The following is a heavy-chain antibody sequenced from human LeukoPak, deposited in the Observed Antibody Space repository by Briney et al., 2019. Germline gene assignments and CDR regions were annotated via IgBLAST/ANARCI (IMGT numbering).Heavy chain of an antibody. CDR1: GGSISSSSYY. D-gene: IGHD6-13*01. Sequence: SETLSLTCTVSGGSISSSSYYWGWIRQPPGKGLEWIGSIYYSGSTYYNPSLKSRVTISVDTSKNQFSLKLSSVTAADTAVYYCARLAAAGKEGYWGQGTLVTVSS. J-gene: IGHJ4*02. V-gene: IGHV4-39*01. CDR3: ARLAAAGKEGY. CDR2: IYYSGST.